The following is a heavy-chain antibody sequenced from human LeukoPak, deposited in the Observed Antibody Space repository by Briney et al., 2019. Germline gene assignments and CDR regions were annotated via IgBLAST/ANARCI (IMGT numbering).Heavy chain of an antibody. J-gene: IGHJ4*02. CDR2: INPNSGGT. CDR1: GYTFTGYY. V-gene: IGHV1-2*02. CDR3: ATDAGSSVAFGELLIRYYFDY. Sequence: ASVKVSCKASGYTFTGYYMHWVRQAPGQGLEWMGWINPNSGGTNYAQKFQGRVTMTRDTSISTAYMELSSLRSDDTAVYYCATDAGSSVAFGELLIRYYFDYWGQGTLVTVSS. D-gene: IGHD3-10*01.